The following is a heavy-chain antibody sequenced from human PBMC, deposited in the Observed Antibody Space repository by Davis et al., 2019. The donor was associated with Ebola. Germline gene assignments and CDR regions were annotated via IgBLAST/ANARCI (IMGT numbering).Heavy chain of an antibody. J-gene: IGHJ1*01. D-gene: IGHD3-22*01. CDR3: ARLGDYDSSGYPGGAAEYFQH. V-gene: IGHV5-51*01. CDR1: GYSFTSYW. Sequence: GESLKISCKGSGYSFTSYWIGWVRQMPGKGLEWMGIIYPGDSDTRYSPSFQGQVTISADKSISTAYLQWSSLKASDTAMYYCARLGDYDSSGYPGGAAEYFQHWGQGTLVTVSS. CDR2: IYPGDSDT.